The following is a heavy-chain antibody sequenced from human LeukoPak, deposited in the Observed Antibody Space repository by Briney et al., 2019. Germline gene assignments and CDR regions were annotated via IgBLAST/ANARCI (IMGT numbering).Heavy chain of an antibody. CDR3: ARSSGGSGRWGDNWFDP. V-gene: IGHV1-2*02. Sequence: ASVKVSCKASGYSSSGNYIHWVRQAPAQGLEWMGWINPKTGSTNYAEKFQGRVTMTRDTSISTCYMELSRLRSDDVAVYYCARSSGGSGRWGDNWFDPWGQGTLVIVSS. D-gene: IGHD3-10*01. J-gene: IGHJ5*02. CDR2: INPKTGST. CDR1: GYSSSGNY.